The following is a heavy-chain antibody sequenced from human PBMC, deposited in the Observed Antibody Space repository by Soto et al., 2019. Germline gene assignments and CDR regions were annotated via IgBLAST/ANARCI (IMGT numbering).Heavy chain of an antibody. CDR2: IYYSGST. Sequence: PSETLSLTCAVSGGSISSGGYSWSWIRQPPGKGLEWIGSIYYSGSTYYNPSLKSRVTISVDTSKNQFSLKLSSVTAADTAVYYCARVDYYGSGSYSRWFDPWGQGTLVTVSS. CDR3: ARVDYYGSGSYSRWFDP. V-gene: IGHV4-39*01. J-gene: IGHJ5*02. CDR1: GGSISSGGYS. D-gene: IGHD3-10*01.